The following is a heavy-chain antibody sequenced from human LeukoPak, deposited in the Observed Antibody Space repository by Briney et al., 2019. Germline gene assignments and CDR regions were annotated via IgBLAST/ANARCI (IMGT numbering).Heavy chain of an antibody. CDR3: ARDYSSSWFLMDWFDP. D-gene: IGHD6-13*01. J-gene: IGHJ5*02. CDR1: GGSISSYY. Sequence: SETLSLTCSVSGGSISSYYWNWIRQPPGKGLEWTGYIYYTGSTNYNPSLKSRVTMSVDTSKNQFSLKLSSVTAADTAVYYCARDYSSSWFLMDWFDPWGQGTLVTVSS. CDR2: IYYTGST. V-gene: IGHV4-59*12.